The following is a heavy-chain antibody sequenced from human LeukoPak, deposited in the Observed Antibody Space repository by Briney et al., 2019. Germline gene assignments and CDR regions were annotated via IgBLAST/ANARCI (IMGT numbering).Heavy chain of an antibody. J-gene: IGHJ6*02. V-gene: IGHV3-30*03. Sequence: GGSLRLSCAASGFNFNDFGMNWVRQAPGKGLEWVAVISYDGSNKYYADSVKGRFTISRDNSKNTLYLQMNSLRAEDTAVYYCAREPHFTIFGVVSYYYYGMDVWGQGTTVTVSS. CDR3: AREPHFTIFGVVSYYYYGMDV. CDR1: GFNFNDFG. CDR2: ISYDGSNK. D-gene: IGHD3-3*01.